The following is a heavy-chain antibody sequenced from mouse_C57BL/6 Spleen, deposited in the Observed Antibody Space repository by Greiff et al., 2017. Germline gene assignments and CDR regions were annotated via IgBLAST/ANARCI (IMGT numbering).Heavy chain of an antibody. CDR1: GFNIKADY. J-gene: IGHJ3*01. CDR3: TTGGVAY. CDR2: IDPENGDT. Sequence: EVQLQQSGAELVRPGASVKLSCTASGFNIKADYMHWVKQRPEQGLEWIGWIDPENGDTEYASKFQGKATITADTSSNTDYLQLSSLASEDTAVYCCTTGGVAYWGQGTLVTVSA. V-gene: IGHV14-4*01.